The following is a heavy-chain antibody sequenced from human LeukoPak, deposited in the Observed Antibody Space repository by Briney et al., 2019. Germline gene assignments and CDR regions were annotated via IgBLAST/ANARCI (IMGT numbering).Heavy chain of an antibody. V-gene: IGHV4-4*07. J-gene: IGHJ4*02. CDR2: IYTSGST. CDR3: ARAPPYGSGSYYFDY. D-gene: IGHD3-10*01. Sequence: PSETLSLTCTVSGGSISSYYWSWIRQPAGKGLEWIGRIYTSGSTNYNPSLKSRVTMSVDSSKNQFSLKLSSVTAADTAVYYCARAPPYGSGSYYFDYWGQGTLVTVSS. CDR1: GGSISSYY.